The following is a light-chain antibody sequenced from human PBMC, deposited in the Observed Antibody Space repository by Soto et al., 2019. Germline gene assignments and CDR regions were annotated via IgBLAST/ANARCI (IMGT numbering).Light chain of an antibody. CDR3: CSHAGTYVI. CDR1: SSDVGRYNY. CDR2: AVT. Sequence: QPVLTQPRSVSGSPGQSVTISCTGTSSDVGRYNYVSWYQQRPGKAPKVMIYAVTERPSGVPDRFSGSKSGNTASLTISGLQADDEADYYCCSHAGTYVIFGGGTQLTVL. J-gene: IGLJ2*01. V-gene: IGLV2-11*01.